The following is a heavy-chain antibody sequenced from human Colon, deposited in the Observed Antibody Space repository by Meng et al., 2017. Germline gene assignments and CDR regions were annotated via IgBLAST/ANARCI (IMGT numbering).Heavy chain of an antibody. Sequence: GGSLRLSCAASGFTFSSYAMSWVRQAPGKGLEWVSAISGSGGSTYYADSVKGRFTISRDNSKNTLYLQMNSLRAEDTAVYYCAKTSSTGTKNSYWYSDLWGRGTLVTVSS. J-gene: IGHJ2*01. CDR2: ISGSGGST. CDR1: GFTFSSYA. CDR3: AKTSSTGTKNSYWYSDL. V-gene: IGHV3-23*01. D-gene: IGHD4-17*01.